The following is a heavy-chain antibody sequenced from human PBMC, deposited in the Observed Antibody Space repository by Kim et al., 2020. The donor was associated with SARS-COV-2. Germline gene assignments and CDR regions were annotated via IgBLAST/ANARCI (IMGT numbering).Heavy chain of an antibody. V-gene: IGHV3-30-3*01. CDR2: ISDDGSNK. D-gene: IGHD3-22*01. CDR3: ASNYYDSSGYQLAYYYYGMDV. Sequence: GGSLRLSCAASGFTFSSYAMHWVRQAPGKGLEWVAVISDDGSNKYYADSVKGRFTISRDNSKNTLYLQMNSLRAEDTAVYYCASNYYDSSGYQLAYYYYGMDVWGQGTTVTVSS. CDR1: GFTFSSYA. J-gene: IGHJ6*02.